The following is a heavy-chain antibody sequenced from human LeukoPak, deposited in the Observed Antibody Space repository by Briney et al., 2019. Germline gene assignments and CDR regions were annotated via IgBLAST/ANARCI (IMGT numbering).Heavy chain of an antibody. CDR2: ISGSGGST. J-gene: IGHJ4*02. Sequence: GGTLRLSCAASGFTFSSYGMSWVRQAPGKGLEWVSAISGSGGSTYYADSVKGRFTISRDNSKNTLYLQMNSLRAEDTAVYYCAKVWNGYNSLNPFDYWGQGTLVTVSS. CDR3: AKVWNGYNSLNPFDY. D-gene: IGHD5-24*01. V-gene: IGHV3-23*01. CDR1: GFTFSSYG.